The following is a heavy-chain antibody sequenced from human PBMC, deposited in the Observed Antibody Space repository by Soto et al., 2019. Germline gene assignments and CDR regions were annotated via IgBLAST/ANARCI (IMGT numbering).Heavy chain of an antibody. CDR2: IYYSGST. CDR1: GSSISSSSYS. V-gene: IGHV4-39*01. CDR3: ARHVWSGYYFDY. J-gene: IGHJ4*02. D-gene: IGHD3-3*01. Sequence: SETLSLTGTVSGSSISSSSYSWGWTRQPPAKGLEWIGRIYYSGSTYYNPSLKSRVTISVDTSKNQFSLKLSSVTAADTAVYDCARHVWSGYYFDYWGQGTLVTVSS.